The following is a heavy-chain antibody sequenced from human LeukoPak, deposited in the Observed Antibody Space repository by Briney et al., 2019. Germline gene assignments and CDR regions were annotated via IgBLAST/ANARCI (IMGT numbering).Heavy chain of an antibody. CDR2: IYWDNDK. J-gene: IGHJ4*02. CDR1: SLTTRPLG. V-gene: IGHV2-5*02. CDR3: AHRRSGYDWNHGDLVY. Sequence: SLTTRPLGVGWIRQPPGKALESLAVIYWDNDKRYNPSLKTRLTVTTATSKNQVVLIMTNMDPVDTATYYCAHRRSGYDWNHGDLVYWGLGTLVTLCS. D-gene: IGHD1-20*01.